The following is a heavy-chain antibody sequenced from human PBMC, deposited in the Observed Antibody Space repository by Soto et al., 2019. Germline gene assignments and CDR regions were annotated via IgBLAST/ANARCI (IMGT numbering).Heavy chain of an antibody. V-gene: IGHV4-59*01. CDR1: GGSISSYY. J-gene: IGHJ6*02. CDR2: IYYSGST. CDR3: ARVKVYSSGWDRHYGMDV. Sequence: ASETLSLTCTVSGGSISSYYWSWIRQPPGKGLEWIGYIYYSGSTNYNPSLKSRVTISVDTSKNQFSPKLSSVTAADTAVYYCARVKVYSSGWDRHYGMDVWGQGTTVTVSS. D-gene: IGHD6-19*01.